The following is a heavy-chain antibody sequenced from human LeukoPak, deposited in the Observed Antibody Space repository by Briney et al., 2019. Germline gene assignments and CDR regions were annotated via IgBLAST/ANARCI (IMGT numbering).Heavy chain of an antibody. CDR3: ARGRRLAARSYYYYYMDV. CDR2: IIPIFGTA. Sequence: GASVKVSCKASGGTFSSYAISWVRQAPGQGLEWMGGIIPIFGTANYAQKFQGRVTITADESTSTAYMELSSLRSEDTAVYYCARGRRLAARSYYYYYMDVWGKGTTVTVSS. D-gene: IGHD6-6*01. V-gene: IGHV1-69*13. CDR1: GGTFSSYA. J-gene: IGHJ6*03.